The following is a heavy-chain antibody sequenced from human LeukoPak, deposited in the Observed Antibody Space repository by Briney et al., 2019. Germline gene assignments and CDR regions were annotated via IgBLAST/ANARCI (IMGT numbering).Heavy chain of an antibody. CDR1: GFTFSSYG. V-gene: IGHV3-30*18. CDR3: AKDRRRDGYNWIDY. D-gene: IGHD5-24*01. J-gene: IGHJ4*02. Sequence: GGSLRLSCAASGFTFSSYGMHWVRQAPGKGLEWVAVISYDGSNKYYADSVKGRFTISRDNSKNTLYLQMNSLRAEDTAVYYCAKDRRRDGYNWIDYWGQGTLVTVSS. CDR2: ISYDGSNK.